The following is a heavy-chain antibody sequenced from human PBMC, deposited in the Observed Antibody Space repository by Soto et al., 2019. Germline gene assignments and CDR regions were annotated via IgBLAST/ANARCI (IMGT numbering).Heavy chain of an antibody. CDR1: GGSISSGDYY. V-gene: IGHV4-30-4*01. CDR3: ANTPARGPTKGPYYFDY. J-gene: IGHJ4*02. Sequence: SETLSLTCTVSGGSISSGDYYWSWIRQPPGKGLEWIGYIYYSGSTYYNPSLKSRVTKSVDTSKNQFSLKLSSVTAADTAVYYCANTPARGPTKGPYYFDYWGQGTLVTVSS. D-gene: IGHD2-15*01. CDR2: IYYSGST.